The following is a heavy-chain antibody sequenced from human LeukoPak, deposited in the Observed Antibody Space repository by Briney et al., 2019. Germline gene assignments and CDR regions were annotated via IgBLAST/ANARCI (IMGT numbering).Heavy chain of an antibody. CDR2: SNGDGSNI. J-gene: IGHJ5*02. CDR3: ARETSGSYSGDWLDP. CDR1: GFSFSSYW. Sequence: GGSLRLSCAASGFSFSSYWMHWVRQAPGKGLVWVSCSNGDGSNIRYADSVKGRFTISRDNAKNTLYLQMNSLRAGDTAVYFCARETSGSYSGDWLDPWGQGTLVTVSS. V-gene: IGHV3-74*01. D-gene: IGHD1-26*01.